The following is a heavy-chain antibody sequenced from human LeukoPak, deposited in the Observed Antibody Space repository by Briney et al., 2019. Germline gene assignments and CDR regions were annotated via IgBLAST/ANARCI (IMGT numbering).Heavy chain of an antibody. CDR1: GFTFSDYY. CDR3: ARPGWVLVTATFLDY. CDR2: ISSSGTTI. J-gene: IGHJ4*02. Sequence: GGSLRLSCAASGFTFSDYYMSWIRQAPGKGLEWVSYISSSGTTIYYADSVKGRFTISRDNAKNSLYLQMNSLRAEDTAVYYCARPGWVLVTATFLDYWGQGTLVTVSS. V-gene: IGHV3-11*01. D-gene: IGHD2-15*01.